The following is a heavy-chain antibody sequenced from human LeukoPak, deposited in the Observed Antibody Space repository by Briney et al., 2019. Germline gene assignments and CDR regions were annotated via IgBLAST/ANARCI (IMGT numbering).Heavy chain of an antibody. Sequence: SETLSLTCTVSGGSIRSSYYYWGWIRQPPGKGLEWIGSIYDSGSTYYNPSLKSRVTISVDTSKNQFSLKLSSVTAADTAVYYCARLPMVRGVIITEIMFDYWGQGTLVTVSS. CDR1: GGSIRSSYYY. CDR2: IYDSGST. D-gene: IGHD3-10*01. V-gene: IGHV4-39*01. J-gene: IGHJ4*02. CDR3: ARLPMVRGVIITEIMFDY.